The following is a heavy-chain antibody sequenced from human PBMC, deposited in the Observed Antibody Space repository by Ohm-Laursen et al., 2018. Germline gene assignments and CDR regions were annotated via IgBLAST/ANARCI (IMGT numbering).Heavy chain of an antibody. J-gene: IGHJ3*01. CDR2: FYHSGGT. Sequence: SYTLSLTCTVSGGSISGYYWSWIRQPPGKGLEWIGHFYHSGGTNNNPSFKSRVTISIDTSKNQVSLNLNPVTAADTAVYYCASSQSSSWYHAFDVWGQGTMVTVSS. D-gene: IGHD6-13*01. V-gene: IGHV4-4*08. CDR3: ASSQSSSWYHAFDV. CDR1: GGSISGYY.